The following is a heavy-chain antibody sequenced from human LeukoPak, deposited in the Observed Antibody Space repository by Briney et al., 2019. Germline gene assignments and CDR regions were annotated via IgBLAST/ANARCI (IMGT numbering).Heavy chain of an antibody. CDR1: GGSISSSSYY. CDR2: IYYSGST. V-gene: IGHV4-39*07. CDR3: ASNYYYDSSGYYYDNAYAFDI. J-gene: IGHJ3*02. D-gene: IGHD3-22*01. Sequence: SETLSLTCTVSGGSISSSSYYWGWIRQPPGKGLEWIGSIYYSGSTYYNPSLKSRVTISVDTSKNQFSLKLSSVTAADTAVYYCASNYYYDSSGYYYDNAYAFDIWGQGTMVTVSS.